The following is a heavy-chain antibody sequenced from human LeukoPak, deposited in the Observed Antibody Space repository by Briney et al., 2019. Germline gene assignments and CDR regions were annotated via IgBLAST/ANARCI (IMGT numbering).Heavy chain of an antibody. V-gene: IGHV3-30*18. CDR3: AKELYRYYYYGMDV. J-gene: IGHJ6*01. D-gene: IGHD2-2*01. Sequence: GGSLRLSCAASGFTFSSYGMHWVRQAPGKGLEWVAVISYDGSNKYYADSVKGRFTISRDNSKNTLYLQMNSLRAEDTAVYYCAKELYRYYYYGMDVWGKGPRSPSPQ. CDR2: ISYDGSNK. CDR1: GFTFSSYG.